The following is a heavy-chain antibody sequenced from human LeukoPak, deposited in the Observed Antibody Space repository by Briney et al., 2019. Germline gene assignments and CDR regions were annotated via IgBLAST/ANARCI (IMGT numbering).Heavy chain of an antibody. CDR1: GFTFRDYY. V-gene: IGHV3-11*04. D-gene: IGHD4-17*01. J-gene: IGHJ2*01. CDR3: ATSVTRRRLDWFIDL. CDR2: ISSSAGTI. Sequence: GGSLRLSCAASGFTFRDYYMSWIRQAPGKGLERISYISSSAGTIHYVDSVKGRFTISRDNAKNSLYLQMDSLRVEDTAVYYCATSVTRRRLDWFIDLWGRGTLVSVSS.